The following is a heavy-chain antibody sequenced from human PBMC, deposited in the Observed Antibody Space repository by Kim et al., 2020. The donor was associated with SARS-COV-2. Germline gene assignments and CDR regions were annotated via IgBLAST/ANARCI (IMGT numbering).Heavy chain of an antibody. V-gene: IGHV4-34*01. CDR1: GGSFSGYY. CDR2: INHSGST. CDR3: ARAVRGPHPFIAVAGTSNRRAEYFQH. J-gene: IGHJ1*01. D-gene: IGHD6-19*01. Sequence: SETLSLTCAVYGGSFSGYYWSWIRQPPGKGLEWIGEINHSGSTNYNPSLKSRVTISVDTSKNQFSLKLSSVTAADTAVYYCARAVRGPHPFIAVAGTSNRRAEYFQHWGQGTLVTVSS.